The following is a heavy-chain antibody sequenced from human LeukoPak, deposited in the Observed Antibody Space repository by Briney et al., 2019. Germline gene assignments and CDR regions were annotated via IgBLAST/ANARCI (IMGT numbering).Heavy chain of an antibody. CDR1: GGTFSSYA. V-gene: IGHV1-69*04. D-gene: IGHD3-22*01. J-gene: IGHJ1*01. Sequence: SVKVSCKAAGGTFSSYAINWVRQAPGQGLEWMGRIIPILGILNYAQKFQGRVTITADKSTSTAYMELSSLRSEDTAVYYCARGDPVYYDTSGPSFEYFQHWGQGTLVTVSS. CDR3: ARGDPVYYDTSGPSFEYFQH. CDR2: IIPILGIL.